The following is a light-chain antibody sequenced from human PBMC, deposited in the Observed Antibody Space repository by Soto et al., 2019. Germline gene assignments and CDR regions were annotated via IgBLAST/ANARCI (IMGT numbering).Light chain of an antibody. CDR2: WAS. V-gene: IGKV4-1*01. J-gene: IGKJ5*01. CDR1: KSVFYSSNNKNY. Sequence: DIVMTQYPESLAVSLGESGIINSKRAKSVFYSSNNKNYLAWYPQKPGQPPKLLIYWASTRESGVPDRFSGSGSGTDFTLTISSLQAEDVAVYYCQKYYSTPITFGQGTRLEIK. CDR3: QKYYSTPIT.